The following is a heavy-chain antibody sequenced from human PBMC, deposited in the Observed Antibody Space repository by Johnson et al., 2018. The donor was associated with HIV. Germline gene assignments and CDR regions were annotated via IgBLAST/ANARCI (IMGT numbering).Heavy chain of an antibody. J-gene: IGHJ3*02. CDR1: GLTVSTNY. V-gene: IGHV3-66*01. CDR3: ASTIDIVPTGRSYDAFDI. Sequence: MQLVESGGGMVQPGGSLRLSCAASGLTVSTNYMSWVRQAPGRGLEWVSVVYSDGNTYYADPVKGRFTISRDNSKNTLYLQMNSLTPEDTAVYYCASTIDIVPTGRSYDAFDIWGQGTLVTVSS. D-gene: IGHD5-12*01. CDR2: VYSDGNT.